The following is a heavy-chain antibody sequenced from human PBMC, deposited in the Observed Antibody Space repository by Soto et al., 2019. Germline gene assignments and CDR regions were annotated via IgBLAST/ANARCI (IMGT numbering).Heavy chain of an antibody. CDR1: GFTFSSYA. V-gene: IGHV3-23*01. D-gene: IGHD3-3*01. Sequence: GGSLRLSCAASGFTFSSYAMSWVRQAPGKGLEWVSAISGSGGSTYYADSVKGRFTISKDNSKNTRYLQINSLRAEDKAVNNRPKDRSPDYYDFWSGYPRVYYYYYMDVWGKGTTVTVSS. CDR2: ISGSGGST. J-gene: IGHJ6*03. CDR3: PKDRSPDYYDFWSGYPRVYYYYYMDV.